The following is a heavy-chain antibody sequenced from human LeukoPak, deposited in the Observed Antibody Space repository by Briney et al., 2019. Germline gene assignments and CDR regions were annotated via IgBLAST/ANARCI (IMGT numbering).Heavy chain of an antibody. CDR1: GGTFSSYA. CDR2: INPNSGGT. V-gene: IGHV1-2*02. J-gene: IGHJ4*02. CDR3: ATIQYSSSWYKRFDY. D-gene: IGHD6-13*01. Sequence: ASVKVSCKASGGTFSSYAISWVRQAPGQGLEWMGWINPNSGGTNYAQKFQGRVTMTGDTSISTAYMELSRLRSDDTAVYYCATIQYSSSWYKRFDYWGQGTLVTVSS.